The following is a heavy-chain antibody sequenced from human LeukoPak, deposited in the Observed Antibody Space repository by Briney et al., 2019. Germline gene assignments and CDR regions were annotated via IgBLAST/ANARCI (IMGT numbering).Heavy chain of an antibody. D-gene: IGHD1-26*01. J-gene: IGHJ4*02. V-gene: IGHV3-23*01. CDR2: ISGSGATT. CDR3: SKDHSRVGASDPFDS. CDR1: GFTFSSCA. Sequence: PGGSLRLSCAASGFTFSSCAMTWGRQAPGKGLERVSSISGSGATTYYADSVKSRFTISRDNSTNTVYLQMNSLRTDDTTAYYCSKDHSRVGASDPFDSWGQGMQVGVSS.